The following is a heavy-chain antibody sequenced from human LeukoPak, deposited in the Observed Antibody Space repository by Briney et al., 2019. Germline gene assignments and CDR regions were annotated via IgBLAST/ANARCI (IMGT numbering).Heavy chain of an antibody. CDR1: GYTFTGYY. V-gene: IGHV1-2*02. Sequence: ASVKVSCKASGYTFTGYYMHWVRQAPGQGLEWMGWINPNSGGTNYAQKFQGRVPMTRDTSISTAYMDLSRLRSDDTAVYYCASVGENYGSGGDYFDYWGQGTLVTVSS. J-gene: IGHJ4*02. CDR3: ASVGENYGSGGDYFDY. CDR2: INPNSGGT. D-gene: IGHD3-10*01.